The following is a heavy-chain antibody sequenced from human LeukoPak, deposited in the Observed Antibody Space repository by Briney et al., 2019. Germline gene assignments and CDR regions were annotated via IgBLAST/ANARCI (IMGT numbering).Heavy chain of an antibody. Sequence: PGRSLRLSCAASGFTFSSYAMHWVRQAPGKGLEWVAVISYDGSNKYYAGSVKGRFTISRDNSKNTLYMQMNSLRAEDTAVYYCGRGKELLGAFDIWGQGTMVTVSS. D-gene: IGHD1-26*01. CDR3: GRGKELLGAFDI. CDR2: ISYDGSNK. V-gene: IGHV3-30*04. CDR1: GFTFSSYA. J-gene: IGHJ3*02.